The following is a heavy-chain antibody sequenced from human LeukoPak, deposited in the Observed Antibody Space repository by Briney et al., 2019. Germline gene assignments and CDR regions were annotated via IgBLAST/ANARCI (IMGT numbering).Heavy chain of an antibody. D-gene: IGHD1-26*01. V-gene: IGHV3-48*02. CDR3: ASSGSYRFDY. J-gene: IGHJ4*02. Sequence: PGGSLRLSCAASGSTFGNYYMSWVRQAPGKGLEWVSHITASGTATFYADSVKGRFTISRDNAKNSLYLQMNSLRDEDTAVYYCASSGSYRFDYWGQGTLVTVSS. CDR2: ITASGTAT. CDR1: GSTFGNYY.